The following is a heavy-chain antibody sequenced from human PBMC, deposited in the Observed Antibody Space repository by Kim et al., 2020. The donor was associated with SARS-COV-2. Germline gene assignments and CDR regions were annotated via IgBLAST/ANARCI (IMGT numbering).Heavy chain of an antibody. Sequence: SETLSLTCAVSGDSVATDFWTWVRQAPGKGLDWLGYVSYSGGSDYNPNLRGRLTISVDASRTHVSLRLTSLTAADTGGYFVAWAHQLAPRGYGMDVWGQG. V-gene: IGHV4-59*02. CDR1: GDSVATDF. J-gene: IGHJ6*02. CDR3: AWAHQLAPRGYGMDV. CDR2: VSYSGGS. D-gene: IGHD3-22*01.